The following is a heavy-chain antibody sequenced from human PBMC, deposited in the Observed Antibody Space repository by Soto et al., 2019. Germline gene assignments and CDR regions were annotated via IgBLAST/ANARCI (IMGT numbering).Heavy chain of an antibody. J-gene: IGHJ3*02. CDR1: RGTFITYA. V-gene: IGHV1-69*01. CDR2: IISIFGTA. CDR3: ARGDYYDSSGYPHAFDI. Sequence: CKAYRGTFITYAIRKVRQAPGQELEWMGGIISIFGTANYSQKFQGRVTITADESTSTAYMELSSLRSEDTAVYYCARGDYYDSSGYPHAFDIWGQGTMVTVSS. D-gene: IGHD3-22*01.